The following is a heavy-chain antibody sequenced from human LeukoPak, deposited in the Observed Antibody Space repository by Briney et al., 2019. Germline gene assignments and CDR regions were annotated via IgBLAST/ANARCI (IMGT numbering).Heavy chain of an antibody. V-gene: IGHV1-8*01. CDR2: MNPNSGNT. CDR3: ARATFVAVAGTVGY. J-gene: IGHJ4*02. CDR1: GYTFTSYD. Sequence: ASVKVSCKASGYTFTSYDINWVRQATGQGLEWMGWMNPNSGNTGYAQKFQGRVTMTRNTSVSTAYMELSSLRSEDTAVYYCARATFVAVAGTVGYWGQGTLVTVSS. D-gene: IGHD6-19*01.